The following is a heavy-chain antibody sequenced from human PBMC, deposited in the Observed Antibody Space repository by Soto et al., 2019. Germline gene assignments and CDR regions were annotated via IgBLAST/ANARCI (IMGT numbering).Heavy chain of an antibody. CDR1: GFTFSSYS. CDR3: ARDREGDGYNFDY. J-gene: IGHJ4*02. D-gene: IGHD6-25*01. V-gene: IGHV3-48*01. Sequence: EVQLVESGGGLVQPGGSLRPSCAASGFTFSSYSRNWVRQAPGKGLEWVSSISSSSSIIHYADSVKGRFTISRDNAKNSLYLQMNSLRADDTAVYYCARDREGDGYNFDYWGQGTLVTVSS. CDR2: ISSSSSII.